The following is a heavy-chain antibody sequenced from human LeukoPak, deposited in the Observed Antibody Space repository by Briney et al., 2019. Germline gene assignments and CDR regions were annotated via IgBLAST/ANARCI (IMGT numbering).Heavy chain of an antibody. Sequence: GRSLRLSCAASGFTFSNYDMHWVRQAPGKGLEWVAVLSYDGSNKYYADSVKGRFTISRDNSKNTLYLQMNSLRAEDTAGYYCAKSEGYYGSGSFDYWGQGTLVTVSS. CDR3: AKSEGYYGSGSFDY. J-gene: IGHJ4*02. CDR2: LSYDGSNK. V-gene: IGHV3-30-3*02. D-gene: IGHD3-10*01. CDR1: GFTFSNYD.